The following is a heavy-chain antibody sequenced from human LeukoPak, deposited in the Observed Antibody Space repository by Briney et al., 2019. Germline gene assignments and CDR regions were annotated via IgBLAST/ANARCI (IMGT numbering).Heavy chain of an antibody. J-gene: IGHJ5*02. CDR2: IYYSGST. CDR1: GGSISSYY. CDR3: ARVYSSGWYDWFDP. V-gene: IGHV4-59*01. Sequence: SETLALTFTVSGGSISSYYWSWIRPPPGKGLEWIGYIYYSGSTNYNPSLKSRVTISVDTSKNQFSLKLSSVTAADTAVYYCARVYSSGWYDWFDPWGQGTLVTVSS. D-gene: IGHD6-19*01.